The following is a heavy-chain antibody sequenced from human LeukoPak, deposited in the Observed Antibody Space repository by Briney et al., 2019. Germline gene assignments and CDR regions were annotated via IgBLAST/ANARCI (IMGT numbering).Heavy chain of an antibody. V-gene: IGHV4-59*01. J-gene: IGHJ6*03. CDR2: IYYSGST. CDR1: GGSFSGYY. CDR3: ARHIVWSGYAYYYYYYYMDV. D-gene: IGHD3-3*01. Sequence: ASETLSLTCAVYGGSFSGYYWSWIRQPPGKGLEWIGYIYYSGSTNYNPSLKSRVTISVDTSKNQFSLKLSSVTAADTAVYYCARHIVWSGYAYYYYYYYMDVWGKGTTVTVSS.